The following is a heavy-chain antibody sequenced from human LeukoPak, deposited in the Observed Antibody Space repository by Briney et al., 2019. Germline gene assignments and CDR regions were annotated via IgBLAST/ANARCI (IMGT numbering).Heavy chain of an antibody. CDR3: TTDPSGSYGFLVHDY. CDR1: GFTFSNAW. V-gene: IGHV3-15*01. D-gene: IGHD1-26*01. CDR2: IKSKTDGGTT. J-gene: IGHJ4*02. Sequence: GGSLRLSCAASGFTFSNAWMSWVRQAPGKGLEWVGRIKSKTDGGTTDYAAPVKGRFTISRDDSKNTLYLQMNSLKTEDTAVYYCTTDPSGSYGFLVHDYWGQGTLVTVSS.